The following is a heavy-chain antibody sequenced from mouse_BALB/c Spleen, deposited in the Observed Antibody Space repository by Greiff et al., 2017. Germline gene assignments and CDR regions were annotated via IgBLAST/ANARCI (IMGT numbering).Heavy chain of an antibody. CDR2: IYPGNGDT. CDR1: GYTFTSYN. Sequence: LQQPGAELVKPGASVKMSCKASGYTFTSYNMHWVKQTPGQGLEWIGAIYPGNGDTYYNQKFKGKATLTADKSSSTAYMQTSSLTSEESAVYYCARRGTHAMDYWGQGTSVTVSS. CDR3: ARRGTHAMDY. J-gene: IGHJ4*01. D-gene: IGHD2-14*01. V-gene: IGHV1-12*01.